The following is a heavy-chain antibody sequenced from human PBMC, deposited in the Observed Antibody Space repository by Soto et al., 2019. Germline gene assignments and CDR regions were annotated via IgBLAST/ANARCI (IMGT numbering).Heavy chain of an antibody. CDR1: GFTFTSSA. CDR2: IVVGSGNT. D-gene: IGHD4-17*01. V-gene: IGHV1-58*01. CDR3: AAVYGPTYYYYYYGMDV. Sequence: SVKVSCKASGFTFTSSAVQWVRQARGQRLEWKGWIVVGSGNTNYAQKFQERVTITRDMSTSTAYMELSSLRSEDTAVYYCAAVYGPTYYYYYYGMDVWGQGTTVTVSS. J-gene: IGHJ6*02.